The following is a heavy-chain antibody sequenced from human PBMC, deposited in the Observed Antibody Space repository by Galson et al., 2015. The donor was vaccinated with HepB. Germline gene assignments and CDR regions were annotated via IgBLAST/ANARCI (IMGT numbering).Heavy chain of an antibody. J-gene: IGHJ3*02. D-gene: IGHD2-21*01. CDR2: IIPFSGTT. Sequence: SVKVSCKASGGTFSTYPINWVRQAPGQGLEWMGRIIPFSGTTDYAQRFQGRLTLTADESTRTAYMEMASLTSEDTALYYCARELVGGGATFDIWGQGTMVGVSS. V-gene: IGHV1-69*13. CDR3: ARELVGGGATFDI. CDR1: GGTFSTYP.